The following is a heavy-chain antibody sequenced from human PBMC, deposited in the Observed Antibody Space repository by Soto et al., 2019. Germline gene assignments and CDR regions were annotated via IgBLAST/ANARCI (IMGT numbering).Heavy chain of an antibody. CDR2: IFPGDSKT. Sequence: GESLKISCQTSGYSFSAYWISWVRQMPGKGLEWMGIIFPGDSKTTYSPTFQGQVTISADKSINTAYLQWSSLKASDTAKYYCARRLYATSGYRYFDYWGQGTLVTVSS. V-gene: IGHV5-51*01. CDR3: ARRLYATSGYRYFDY. D-gene: IGHD3-22*01. J-gene: IGHJ4*02. CDR1: GYSFSAYW.